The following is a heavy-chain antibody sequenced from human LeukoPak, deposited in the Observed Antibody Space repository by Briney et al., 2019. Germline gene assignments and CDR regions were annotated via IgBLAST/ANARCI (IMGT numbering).Heavy chain of an antibody. J-gene: IGHJ4*02. CDR1: GFTVSSNY. D-gene: IGHD3-16*02. CDR2: IYYSGST. CDR3: ARTLRLGELSSD. Sequence: GSLRLSCAASGFTVSSNYMSWIRQPPGKGLEWIGSIYYSGSTYYNPSLKSRVTISVDTSKNQFSLKLSSVTAADTAVYYCARTLRLGELSSDWGQGTLVTVSS. V-gene: IGHV4-39*01.